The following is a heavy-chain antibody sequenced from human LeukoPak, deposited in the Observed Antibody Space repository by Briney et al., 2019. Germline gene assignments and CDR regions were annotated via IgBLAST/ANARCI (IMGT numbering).Heavy chain of an antibody. CDR1: GGSISNGSYY. CDR2: IYHGGST. D-gene: IGHD1-14*01. Sequence: PSQTLSLTCSVSGGSISNGSYYWSWIRQPPGKGLEWIGSIYHGGSTYYNPSLKSRVTISVDTSKNQFSLKLSSVTAADTAVYFCARDSWPEVVRFDYWGQGTLVTVSS. V-gene: IGHV4-39*07. J-gene: IGHJ4*02. CDR3: ARDSWPEVVRFDY.